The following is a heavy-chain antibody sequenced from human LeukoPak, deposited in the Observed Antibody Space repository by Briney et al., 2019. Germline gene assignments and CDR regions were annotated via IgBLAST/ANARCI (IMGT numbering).Heavy chain of an antibody. CDR1: GYTLTELS. CDR2: FDPEDGET. CDR3: ATPLHTVTEAFDI. Sequence: ASVKVSCKVSGYTLTELSMHWVRRAPGKGLEWMGGFDPEDGETIYAQKFQGRVTMTEDTSTDTAYMELSSLRSEDTAVYYCATPLHTVTEAFDIWGQGTMVTVSS. D-gene: IGHD4-17*01. J-gene: IGHJ3*02. V-gene: IGHV1-24*01.